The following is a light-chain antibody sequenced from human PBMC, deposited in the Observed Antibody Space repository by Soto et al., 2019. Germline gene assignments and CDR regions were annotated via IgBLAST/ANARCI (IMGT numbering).Light chain of an antibody. Sequence: DIQMTQSPSSLSASVGDRVTITCQASQDITNYLNWYQQKPGEAPKLLIYDASNLETGVPSRFSGSGSGTDFTFTIISLQPEDIATYYCLQYDISPVFGPGTKVDIK. V-gene: IGKV1-33*01. CDR2: DAS. CDR1: QDITNY. J-gene: IGKJ3*01. CDR3: LQYDISPV.